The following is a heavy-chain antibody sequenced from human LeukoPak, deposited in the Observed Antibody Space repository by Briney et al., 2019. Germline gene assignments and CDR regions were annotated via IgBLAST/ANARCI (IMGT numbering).Heavy chain of an antibody. CDR2: ISSSSSYI. Sequence: PGGSLRLSCAASGFTFSGYSMNWVRQAPGKGLHWVSSISSSSSYIYYADPVKGRFNVSRDNAKNSLYLQMNSLRAEDTAVHYCARDYRGWYYFDSSGQGSLVTVSS. J-gene: IGHJ4*02. CDR3: ARDYRGWYYFDS. CDR1: GFTFSGYS. D-gene: IGHD6-19*01. V-gene: IGHV3-21*01.